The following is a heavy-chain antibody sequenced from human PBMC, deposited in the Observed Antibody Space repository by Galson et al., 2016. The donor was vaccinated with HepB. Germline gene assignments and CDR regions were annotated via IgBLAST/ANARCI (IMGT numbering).Heavy chain of an antibody. V-gene: IGHV4-39*01. J-gene: IGHJ2*01. D-gene: IGHD1-26*01. CDR2: IYYGGTT. CDR1: GDSVSSGSYY. Sequence: SETLSLTCTVSGDSVSSGSYYWSWIRQPPGKGLEWIGSIYYGGTTYYNPSLKSRLTISVDTSKNQFSLKLSSVTAADTAVYYCARLLLLDGWYFDLWGRGTLVTVSS. CDR3: ARLLLLDGWYFDL.